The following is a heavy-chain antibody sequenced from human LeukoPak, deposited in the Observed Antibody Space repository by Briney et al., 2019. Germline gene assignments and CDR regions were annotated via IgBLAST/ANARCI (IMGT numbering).Heavy chain of an antibody. CDR2: ITNDGSST. V-gene: IGHV3-74*01. CDR1: GFTFSSHW. D-gene: IGHD3-22*01. J-gene: IGHJ4*02. CDR3: ARVGVINGTDY. Sequence: PGGSLRLSCAASGFTFSSHWMHWVRQAPGKGLVWVSRITNDGSSTTYADSVKGRFTISRDNAKNMLHLQVNSLRAEDTAVYYCARVGVINGTDYWGQGTLVTVSS.